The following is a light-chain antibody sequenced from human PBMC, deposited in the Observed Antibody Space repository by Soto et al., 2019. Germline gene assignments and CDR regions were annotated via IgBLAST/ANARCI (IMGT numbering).Light chain of an antibody. CDR3: QQYGSSLWT. J-gene: IGKJ1*01. CDR1: QSVSSSY. CDR2: GAS. Sequence: EIVLTQSPGTLSLSPGERATLSCRASQSVSSSYLAWYQQKPGQAPRLLIYGASSRATGIPDRFSGSGSGTDFTLTISRLEPEAFAVYYCQQYGSSLWTFGQRTKV. V-gene: IGKV3-20*01.